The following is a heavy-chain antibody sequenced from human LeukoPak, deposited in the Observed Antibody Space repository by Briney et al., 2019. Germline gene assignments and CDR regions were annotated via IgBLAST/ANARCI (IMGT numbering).Heavy chain of an antibody. V-gene: IGHV3-21*01. CDR1: GFTFSSYS. D-gene: IGHD1-14*01. J-gene: IGHJ6*02. Sequence: GGSLRLSCAASGFTFSSYSMNWVRQAPGKGLEWVSSISSSSSYIYYADSVKGRFTISRDNAKNSLYLQMNSLRAEDTAVYYCARVRTGRPYYYGMDVWGQGTTVTVSS. CDR2: ISSSSSYI. CDR3: ARVRTGRPYYYGMDV.